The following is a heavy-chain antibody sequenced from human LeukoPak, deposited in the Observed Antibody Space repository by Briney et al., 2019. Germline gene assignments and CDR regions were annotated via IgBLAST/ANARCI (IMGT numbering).Heavy chain of an antibody. CDR1: GYSFTTYW. CDR2: IYPGDSDT. D-gene: IGHD5-12*01. Sequence: GESLRTSCKGSGYSFTTYWINWVRQMPGKGLEWMGIIYPGDSDTRYNPSFQGQVTISADKSITTAYLQWSSMKASDTAMYYCARRAPGGSGYDPVDYFEYWGQGTLVTVSS. J-gene: IGHJ4*02. CDR3: ARRAPGGSGYDPVDYFEY. V-gene: IGHV5-51*01.